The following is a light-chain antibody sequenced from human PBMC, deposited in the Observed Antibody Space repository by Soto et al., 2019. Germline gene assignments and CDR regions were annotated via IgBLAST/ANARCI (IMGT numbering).Light chain of an antibody. V-gene: IGKV3-11*01. CDR3: QQRRDWPLT. CDR1: QSVSSY. CDR2: DAS. J-gene: IGKJ4*01. Sequence: EIVLTQSPDTLSLSPGERATLSCRASQSVSSYLAWYQQKPGQAPRLLIYDASSRATGIPARFSGSVSGTDFTLTITSLEPEDFAVYYCQQRRDWPLTFGGGTKVEAK.